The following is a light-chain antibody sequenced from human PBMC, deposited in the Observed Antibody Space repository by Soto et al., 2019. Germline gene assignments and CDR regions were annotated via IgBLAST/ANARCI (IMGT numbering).Light chain of an antibody. CDR1: QGISRS. Sequence: DIQMTQSPSSVSASVGDRVTISCQASQGISRSLAWYQQKPGKAPKLLIYAASSLQSGVPSRFSGSGFGTDFTLTISSLQPEDSAIYYCQRADTYPITFGQGTRLE. V-gene: IGKV1D-12*01. CDR3: QRADTYPIT. J-gene: IGKJ5*01. CDR2: AAS.